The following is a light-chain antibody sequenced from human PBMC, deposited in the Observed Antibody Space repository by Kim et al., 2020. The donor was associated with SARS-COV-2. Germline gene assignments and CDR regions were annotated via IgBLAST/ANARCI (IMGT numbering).Light chain of an antibody. Sequence: IVMTQSPLSLPVTPGEPASISCRSSQSLLHSNGYNYLDWYLQKPGQSPQVLIYLGSNRASGVPDRFSGSGSGTDFQLKISRVEAEDVGIYYCMQALQTPVHFGQGTKLEI. J-gene: IGKJ2*01. CDR2: LGS. CDR1: QSLLHSNGYNY. V-gene: IGKV2-28*01. CDR3: MQALQTPVH.